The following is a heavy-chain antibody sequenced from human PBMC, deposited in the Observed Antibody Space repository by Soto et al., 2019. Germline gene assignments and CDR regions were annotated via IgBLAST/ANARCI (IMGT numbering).Heavy chain of an antibody. V-gene: IGHV1-18*04. D-gene: IGHD3-3*01. J-gene: IGHJ4*02. CDR1: GYTFSRCS. CDR3: ARETGVVVIVKGEFEF. CDR2: ISGDSGKA. Sequence: ASVKVSCKASGYTFSRCSISWVRQAPGQGLEWMGWISGDSGKAHYSQKFQDRVTITADTSTNTVHMEMRSLRSDDTAVYYCARETGVVVIVKGEFEFWGQGTLVTVSS.